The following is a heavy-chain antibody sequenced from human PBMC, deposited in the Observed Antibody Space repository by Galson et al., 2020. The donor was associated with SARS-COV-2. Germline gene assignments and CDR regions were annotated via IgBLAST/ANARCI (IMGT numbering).Heavy chain of an antibody. J-gene: IGHJ6*02. CDR2: ISAYNGYT. CDR3: ARESERLSPNSGSSGYLYYGMDV. V-gene: IGHV1-18*01. Sequence: ASVKVSCKASGFTFTTYGISWVRQAPGQGLEWMGWISAYNGYTKYAQKFQGRVTLTTDTSTTTAYMELWSLTSDDTGVYYCARESERLSPNSGSSGYLYYGMDVWGRGTTVTVSS. CDR1: GFTFTTYG. D-gene: IGHD6-6*01.